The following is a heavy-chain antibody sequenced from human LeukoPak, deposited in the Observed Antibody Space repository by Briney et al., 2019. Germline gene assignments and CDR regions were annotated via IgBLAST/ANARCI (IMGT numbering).Heavy chain of an antibody. CDR1: GYTFTGYY. CDR3: ASKKGIVGATDAFDI. D-gene: IGHD1-26*01. J-gene: IGHJ3*02. Sequence: GASVKVSCKASGYTFTGYYMHWVRQAPGQGLEWMGWINPNSGGTNYAQKFQGRVTMTRDTSISTAYMELSRLRSDDTAVYYCASKKGIVGATDAFDIWGQGTMVTVSS. V-gene: IGHV1-2*02. CDR2: INPNSGGT.